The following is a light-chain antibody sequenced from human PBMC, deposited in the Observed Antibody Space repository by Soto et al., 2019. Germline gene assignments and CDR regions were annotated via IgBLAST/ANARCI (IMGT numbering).Light chain of an antibody. CDR1: SSNIGSNT. CDR3: AAWDDSLDGVV. J-gene: IGLJ2*01. CDR2: TNN. V-gene: IGLV1-44*01. Sequence: QSVLTQPPSASGTPGQRVTISCSGSSSNIGSNTVNWYQQLPGTAPNLLIYTNNQRPSGVPDRFSGSKSGTSASLAISGLQSGDEADYYCAAWDDSLDGVVFGGGTKLTVL.